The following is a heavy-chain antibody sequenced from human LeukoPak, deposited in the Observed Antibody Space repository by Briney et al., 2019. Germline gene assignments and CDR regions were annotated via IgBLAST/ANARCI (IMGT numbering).Heavy chain of an antibody. Sequence: ASVKVSCKASGYTFTSYGISWVRQAPGQGLEWMGWISAYNGKTNYAQKLQGRVTMTTDTSTSTAYMELRSLRSDDTAVYYCARVGFSDCSSTSCYHYYYGMDVWGQGTTVTVSS. CDR3: ARVGFSDCSSTSCYHYYYGMDV. CDR1: GYTFTSYG. J-gene: IGHJ6*02. V-gene: IGHV1-18*01. CDR2: ISAYNGKT. D-gene: IGHD2-2*01.